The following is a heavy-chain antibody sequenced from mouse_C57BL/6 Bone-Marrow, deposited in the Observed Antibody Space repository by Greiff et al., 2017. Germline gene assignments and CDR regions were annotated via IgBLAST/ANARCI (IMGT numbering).Heavy chain of an antibody. D-gene: IGHD1-1*01. CDR2: ISSGSSTI. CDR3: ARYYGSSPYAMDY. V-gene: IGHV5-17*01. CDR1: GFTFSDYG. J-gene: IGHJ4*01. Sequence: EVKLMESGGGLVKPGGSLKLSCAASGFTFSDYGMHWVRQAPEKGLEWVAYISSGSSTIYYADTVKGRFTISRDNAKNTLFLQMTSLRSEDTAMYYCARYYGSSPYAMDYWGQGTSVTVSS.